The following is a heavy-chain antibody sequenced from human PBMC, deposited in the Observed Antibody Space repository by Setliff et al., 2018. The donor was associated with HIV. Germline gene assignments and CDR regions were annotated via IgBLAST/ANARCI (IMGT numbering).Heavy chain of an antibody. J-gene: IGHJ6*03. CDR1: GGSIASSIYY. V-gene: IGHV4-39*07. CDR2: IYFSGNT. Sequence: SETLSLTCTVSGGSIASSIYYWGWIRQPPGKGLEWIGNIYFSGNTNYNPSLRSRVTMSVDTSKNEFSLKVRSVTAADTAVYFCARDRQNYFYYMDVWGKGTTVTVSS. CDR3: ARDRQNYFYYMDV.